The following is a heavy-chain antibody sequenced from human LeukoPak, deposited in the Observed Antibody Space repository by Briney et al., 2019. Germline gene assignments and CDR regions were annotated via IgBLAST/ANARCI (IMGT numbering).Heavy chain of an antibody. CDR2: IYHSGST. CDR3: ARAEDTAMVTGYYFDY. D-gene: IGHD5-18*01. V-gene: IGHV4-30-2*01. Sequence: SETLSLTCAVSGGSISSGGYSWSWIRQPPGKGLEWIGYIYHSGSTYYNPSLKSRVTISVDRSKNQFSLKLSSVTAADTAVYYCARAEDTAMVTGYYFDYWGQGTLVTVSS. J-gene: IGHJ4*02. CDR1: GGSISSGGYS.